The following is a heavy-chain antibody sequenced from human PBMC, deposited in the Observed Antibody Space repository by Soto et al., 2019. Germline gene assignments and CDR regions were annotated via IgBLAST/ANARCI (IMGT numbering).Heavy chain of an antibody. CDR1: GGSISSSNW. CDR3: AGVRGEDDY. CDR2: IYHSGST. Sequence: QVQLQESGPGLVKPSGTLSLTCAVSGGSISSSNWWSWVRQPPGKGLEWIGEIYHSGSTNYNPSLKSRVTIPVEESRHQFLLHLRYVTAADTAVYYCAGVRGEDDYGGQGTLVTVSS. D-gene: IGHD3-16*01. V-gene: IGHV4-4*02. J-gene: IGHJ4*02.